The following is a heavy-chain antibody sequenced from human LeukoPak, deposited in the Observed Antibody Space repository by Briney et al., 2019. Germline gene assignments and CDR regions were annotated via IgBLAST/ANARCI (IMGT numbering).Heavy chain of an antibody. CDR2: ISWNSGSI. CDR1: GFTFDDYA. J-gene: IGHJ4*02. D-gene: IGHD6-19*01. Sequence: GGSLRLSCAAPGFTFDDYAMHWVRQAPGKGLEWVSGISWNSGSIGYADSMKGRFTISRDNAKNSLYLQMNSLRAEDTALYYCAKMYSSSGSDYFDYWGQGTLVTVSS. V-gene: IGHV3-9*01. CDR3: AKMYSSSGSDYFDY.